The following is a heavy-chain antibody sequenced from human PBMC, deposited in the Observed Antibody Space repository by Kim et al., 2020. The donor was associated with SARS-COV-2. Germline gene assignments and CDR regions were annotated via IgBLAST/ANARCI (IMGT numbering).Heavy chain of an antibody. D-gene: IGHD3-10*01. J-gene: IGHJ3*02. Sequence: SETLSLTCTVSGYSISSGYYWGWIRQPPGKGLEWIGSIYHSGSTYYNPSLKSRVTISVDTSKNQFSLKLSSVTAADTAVYYCARDADYGSGRFDIWGQGT. V-gene: IGHV4-38-2*02. CDR2: IYHSGST. CDR1: GYSISSGYY. CDR3: ARDADYGSGRFDI.